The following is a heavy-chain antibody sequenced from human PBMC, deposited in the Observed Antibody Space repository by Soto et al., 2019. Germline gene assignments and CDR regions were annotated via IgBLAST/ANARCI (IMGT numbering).Heavy chain of an antibody. CDR1: GFTFSSYS. CDR3: ARAIRGYGAYGGY. Sequence: GGSLRLSCAASGFTFSSYSMVWVRQAPEKGLEWVSSIGGSSGHIYYADSLKGRFTISRDNNKNSLYLQMNSLRVDDTGVYYCARAIRGYGAYGGYLGQGTLVTVSS. V-gene: IGHV3-21*01. D-gene: IGHD5-12*01. J-gene: IGHJ4*02. CDR2: IGGSSGHI.